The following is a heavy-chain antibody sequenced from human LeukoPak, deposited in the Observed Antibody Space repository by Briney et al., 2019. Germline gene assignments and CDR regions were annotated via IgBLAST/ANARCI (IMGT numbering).Heavy chain of an antibody. V-gene: IGHV3-21*01. CDR3: ARDHGLTHTLVFDP. J-gene: IGHJ5*02. D-gene: IGHD3-10*01. CDR2: ISSSSSYI. Sequence: GGSLRLSCAASGFTFSSYSMNWVRQAPGKGLEWVSSISSSSSYIYYADSVKGRFTISRDNAKNSLYLQMNSLRAEDTAVYYCARDHGLTHTLVFDPWGQGTLVTVSS. CDR1: GFTFSSYS.